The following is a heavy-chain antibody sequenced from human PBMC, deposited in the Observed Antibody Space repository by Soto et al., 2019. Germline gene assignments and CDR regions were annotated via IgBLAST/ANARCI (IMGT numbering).Heavy chain of an antibody. D-gene: IGHD3-9*01. V-gene: IGHV4-59*01. Sequence: SETLSLTCTVSGGSISSYYWSWIRQPPGKGLEWIGYIYYSGSTNYNPSLKSRVTISVDTSKNQFSLKLSSVTAADTAVYYCARQYYDILTGYAPYFDYWGQGTLVTVSS. CDR2: IYYSGST. J-gene: IGHJ4*02. CDR3: ARQYYDILTGYAPYFDY. CDR1: GGSISSYY.